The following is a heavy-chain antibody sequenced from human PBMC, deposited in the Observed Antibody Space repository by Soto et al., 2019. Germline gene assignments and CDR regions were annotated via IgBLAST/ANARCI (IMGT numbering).Heavy chain of an antibody. CDR2: IDPRDSYT. CDR3: ARRRETIFGVITTFDY. Sequence: GESLKISCKGSVYTFANYWINWLRQMPGKGLEWMGRIDPRDSYTNYSPSFQGHVTISADKSLNTAFLQWSTLKASDTAMYYCARRRETIFGVITTFDYWGQGTPVTVSS. CDR1: VYTFANYW. D-gene: IGHD3-22*01. J-gene: IGHJ4*02. V-gene: IGHV5-10-1*01.